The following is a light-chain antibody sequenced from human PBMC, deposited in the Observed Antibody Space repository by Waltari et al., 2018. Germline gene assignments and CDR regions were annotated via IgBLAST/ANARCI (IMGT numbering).Light chain of an antibody. J-gene: IGLJ2*01. CDR2: EVT. V-gene: IGLV2-14*01. Sequence: QSALTQPASVSGSPGQSITIPCRGTNHDLGNFNFVSWYQQHPGKAPKLIIYEVTSRPSGVSHRFSGSKSGITASLTISGLQAEDEADYYCSSYTTSTTLKIFGGGTRVTVL. CDR3: SSYTTSTTLKI. CDR1: NHDLGNFNF.